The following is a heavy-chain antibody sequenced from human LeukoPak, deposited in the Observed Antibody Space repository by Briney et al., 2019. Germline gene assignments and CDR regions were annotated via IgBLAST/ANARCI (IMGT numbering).Heavy chain of an antibody. V-gene: IGHV3-7*01. CDR2: IRYDGSET. CDR1: GFNFGGYW. Sequence: GGSLRLSCAASGFNFGGYWMSWVRHAPGKGLERVANIRYDGSETFYGDSVKGRFTVSRDNAKNSLYLQMNSLRVEDTGFYYCASATGDKGGYFDSWGQGAQVTVSS. J-gene: IGHJ4*02. CDR3: ASATGDKGGYFDS. D-gene: IGHD7-27*01.